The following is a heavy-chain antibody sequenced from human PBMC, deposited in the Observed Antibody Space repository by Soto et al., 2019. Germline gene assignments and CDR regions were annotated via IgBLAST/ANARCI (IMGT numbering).Heavy chain of an antibody. V-gene: IGHV1-69*01. J-gene: IGHJ5*02. CDR1: GGNFSSYA. CDR2: IIPIFGTA. Sequence: QVQLVQSGAEVKKPGSSVKVSCKASGGNFSSYAISWVRQAPGQGLEWMGGIIPIFGTANYAQKFQGRVTITADESTSTAYIELSRLRSEDTAVYYCARDVAAGGWGPRFDPWGQGTLVTVSS. D-gene: IGHD6-19*01. CDR3: ARDVAAGGWGPRFDP.